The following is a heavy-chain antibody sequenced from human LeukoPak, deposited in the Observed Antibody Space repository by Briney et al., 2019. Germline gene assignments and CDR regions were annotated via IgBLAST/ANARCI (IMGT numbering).Heavy chain of an antibody. J-gene: IGHJ4*02. D-gene: IGHD2-15*01. Sequence: GRSLRLSCAASGFQFSGYGLHWVRQAPDKGLEWVAFIRYDGSNEYYADSVKGRFTISRDKSKNTLSLQMNSLRVEDTAVYYCARCSGGSCYPPSSLDYWGQGTLVTVSS. CDR3: ARCSGGSCYPPSSLDY. CDR2: IRYDGSNE. CDR1: GFQFSGYG. V-gene: IGHV3-30*19.